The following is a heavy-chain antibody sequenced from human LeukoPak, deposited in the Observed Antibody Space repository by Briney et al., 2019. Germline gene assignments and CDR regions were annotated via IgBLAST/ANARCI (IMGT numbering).Heavy chain of an antibody. CDR3: ARELISRYSSSWYYFDY. CDR1: GGSISSGSYY. D-gene: IGHD6-13*01. Sequence: PSETLSLTCTLAGGSISSGSYYWSWIRQPAGKGLEWIGRIYTSGSTNYNPSLKSRVTISVDTSKNQFSLKLSSVTAADTAVYYCARELISRYSSSWYYFDYWGQGTLVTVSS. V-gene: IGHV4-61*02. CDR2: IYTSGST. J-gene: IGHJ4*02.